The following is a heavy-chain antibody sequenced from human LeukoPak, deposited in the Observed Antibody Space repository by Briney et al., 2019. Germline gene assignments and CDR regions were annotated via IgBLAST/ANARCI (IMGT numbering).Heavy chain of an antibody. J-gene: IGHJ4*02. CDR3: ARDLSRHWELLRSPFDY. D-gene: IGHD3-3*01. Sequence: ASVKVSCKASGYTFTHYGINWVRQAPGQGLEWMGWTSVYNGNTNYAQKFQDRVTMITDRSTNTAYMELRSLRSDDSAVYYCARDLSRHWELLRSPFDYWGQGTLVTVSS. V-gene: IGHV1-18*01. CDR2: TSVYNGNT. CDR1: GYTFTHYG.